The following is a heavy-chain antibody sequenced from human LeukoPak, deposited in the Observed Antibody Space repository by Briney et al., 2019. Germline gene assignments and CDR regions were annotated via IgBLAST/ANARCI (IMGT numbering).Heavy chain of an antibody. D-gene: IGHD6-13*01. V-gene: IGHV3-7*03. CDR2: IESNGGDK. CDR1: GFSFSIYW. Sequence: GGSLRLSCAASGFSFSIYWMSWIRQTPGKGLEYVANIESNGGDKYYVDSVKGRFTISRDNSKNTLYLQMNSLRAEDTAVYYCAKGRSSWSAFDYWGQGTLVTVSS. J-gene: IGHJ4*02. CDR3: AKGRSSWSAFDY.